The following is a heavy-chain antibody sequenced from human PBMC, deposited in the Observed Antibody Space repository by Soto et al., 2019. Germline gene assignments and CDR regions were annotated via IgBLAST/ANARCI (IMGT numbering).Heavy chain of an antibody. CDR1: GGSISSGDYY. CDR3: ARTLDYGGMSS. Sequence: QVQLQESGPGLVKPSQTLSLTCTVSGGSISSGDYYWSWIRQPPGTGLEWIGYIFYSGSTYYNPSLKSRVTISVDTSKNQFSLRLSSVTAADTAVYYCARTLDYGGMSSWGQGTLVTVSS. V-gene: IGHV4-30-4*01. CDR2: IFYSGST. J-gene: IGHJ5*02. D-gene: IGHD4-17*01.